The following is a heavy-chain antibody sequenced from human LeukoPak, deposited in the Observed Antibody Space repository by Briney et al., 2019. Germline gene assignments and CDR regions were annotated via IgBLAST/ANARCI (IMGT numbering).Heavy chain of an antibody. CDR3: ARGDDAFDI. CDR1: GYTFTNYG. CDR2: ISTYNGNT. V-gene: IGHV1-18*01. J-gene: IGHJ3*02. Sequence: ASVKVSCKASGYTFTNYGIIWERQAPGQGLEWMGWISTYNGNTNYVQKVQGRVTVTTDTSTSTVYMELRSLRSDDTAVYYCARGDDAFDIWGQGTMVTVSS.